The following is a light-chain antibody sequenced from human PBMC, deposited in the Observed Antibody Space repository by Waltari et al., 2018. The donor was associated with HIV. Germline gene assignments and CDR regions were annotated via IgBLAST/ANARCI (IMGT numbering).Light chain of an antibody. CDR2: EHN. CDR1: SGGLASNY. Sequence: FMLTQPHSVSESPGKPVTISCTRNSGGLASNYVQWYQQRPGSAPTTVIYEHNQRPSGVSDRFSGSIDTSSNSASLTISGLKTEDEADYYCQSYDNNNVIFGGGTKLTVL. CDR3: QSYDNNNVI. J-gene: IGLJ2*01. V-gene: IGLV6-57*03.